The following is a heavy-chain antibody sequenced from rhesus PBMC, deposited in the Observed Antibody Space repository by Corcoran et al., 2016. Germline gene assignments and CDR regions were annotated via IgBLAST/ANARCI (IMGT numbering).Heavy chain of an antibody. V-gene: IGHV4-80*01. Sequence: QVQLQESGPALVKPSETLSLTCAVSGGSFTTYWWTWIRQSPGKGLEWIGEVNGNTGYSNYNPSLKILVTISKDASTNQFSLALSSVTAADTAVYYCAKYGGGSWTPVFDYWGQGVLVTVSS. CDR3: AKYGGGSWTPVFDY. CDR2: VNGNTGYS. J-gene: IGHJ4*01. CDR1: GGSFTTYW. D-gene: IGHD6-25*01.